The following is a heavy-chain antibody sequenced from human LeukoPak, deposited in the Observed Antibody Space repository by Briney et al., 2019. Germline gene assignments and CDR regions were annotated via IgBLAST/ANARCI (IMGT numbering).Heavy chain of an antibody. CDR1: GFTFSSYS. D-gene: IGHD2-8*01. V-gene: IGHV3-21*01. CDR3: ARDERGRYCTNGVCPRFGY. Sequence: GGSLRLSCAASGFTFSSYSMNWVRQAPGKGLEWVSSISSSSSYIYYADSVKGRFTISRDNAKNSLYLQMNSLRAEDTAVYYCARDERGRYCTNGVCPRFGYWGQGTLVTVSS. CDR2: ISSSSSYI. J-gene: IGHJ4*02.